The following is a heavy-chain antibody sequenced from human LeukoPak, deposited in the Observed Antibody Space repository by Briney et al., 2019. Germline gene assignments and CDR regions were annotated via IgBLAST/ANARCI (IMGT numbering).Heavy chain of an antibody. Sequence: GGSLRLSCAASGFTFSSYAMSWVRQAPGKGLEWVSAIRGSGGSTYYADSVKGRFTISRDNSKNTLYLQMNSLRAEDTAVYYCAKLRSGWYVGYFDYWGQGTLVTVSS. V-gene: IGHV3-23*01. CDR3: AKLRSGWYVGYFDY. CDR1: GFTFSSYA. J-gene: IGHJ4*02. CDR2: IRGSGGST. D-gene: IGHD6-19*01.